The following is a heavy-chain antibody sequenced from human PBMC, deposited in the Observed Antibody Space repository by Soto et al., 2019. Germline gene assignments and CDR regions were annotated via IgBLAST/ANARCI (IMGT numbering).Heavy chain of an antibody. Sequence: QVQLVESGGGVVQPGRSLRLSCAASGFTCSSYCMHWVRQAPGKGLEWVAAIWYDGSTKYYADSVQGRFTISRDNSKNTLYLQMHSLRAEDTAVYYCARGIIATSLRYYWGKGTLVTVSS. J-gene: IGHJ4*02. CDR3: ARGIIATSLRYY. D-gene: IGHD3-3*02. V-gene: IGHV3-33*01. CDR2: IWYDGSTK. CDR1: GFTCSSYC.